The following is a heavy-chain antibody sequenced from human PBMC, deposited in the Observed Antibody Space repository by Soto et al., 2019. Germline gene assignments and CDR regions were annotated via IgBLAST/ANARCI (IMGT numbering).Heavy chain of an antibody. D-gene: IGHD3-3*01. CDR2: ISGSGGST. J-gene: IGHJ3*02. CDR1: GFTFSSYA. CDR3: AKYRVFGVFIKDAFDI. Sequence: GGSLRLSCAASGFTFSSYAMSWVRQAPGKGLEWVSAISGSGGSTYYADSVKGRFTISRDNSQNTLYLQMNSLRADDTSVYYCAKYRVFGVFIKDAFDIWGQGTMVTVSS. V-gene: IGHV3-23*01.